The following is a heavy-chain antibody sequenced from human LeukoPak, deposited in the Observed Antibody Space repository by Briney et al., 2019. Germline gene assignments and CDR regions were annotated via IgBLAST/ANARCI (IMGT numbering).Heavy chain of an antibody. CDR1: GFTFSSYW. J-gene: IGHJ4*02. Sequence: GGSLRLSCAASGFTFSSYWMNWARQAPGKGLEWVASINHNGNVNYYVDSVKGRFTISRDNAKNSLYLQMNSLRAEDTAVYYCARDRGDGRFDYWGQGTLVTVSP. V-gene: IGHV3-7*01. CDR3: ARDRGDGRFDY. CDR2: INHNGNVN. D-gene: IGHD3-10*01.